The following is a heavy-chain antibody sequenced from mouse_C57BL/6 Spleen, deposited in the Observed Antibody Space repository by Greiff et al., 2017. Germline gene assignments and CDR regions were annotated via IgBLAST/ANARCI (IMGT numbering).Heavy chain of an antibody. CDR2: IDPEDGKT. J-gene: IGHJ2*01. D-gene: IGHD4-1*02. Sequence: VQLQQSGAELVKPGASVKMSCTASGFNIKDYYMNWVKQRTEQGLEWIGRIDPEDGKTKYAPKFQGKATITADTSYNTASLQLSSLTSEDTAVYCCTNWDVSFDYWGQGTTLTVSS. CDR1: GFNIKDYY. V-gene: IGHV14-2*01. CDR3: TNWDVSFDY.